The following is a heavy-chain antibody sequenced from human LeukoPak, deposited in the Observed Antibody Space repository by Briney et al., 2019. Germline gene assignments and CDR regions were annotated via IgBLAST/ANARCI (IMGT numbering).Heavy chain of an antibody. CDR3: ARDYDSSGYPDY. CDR1: GYTFTGYH. CDR2: INPNSGGT. D-gene: IGHD3-22*01. V-gene: IGHV1-2*02. J-gene: IGHJ4*02. Sequence: ASVKVSCKASGYTFTGYHMHWVRQAPGQGLEWMGWINPNSGGTNYAQKFQGRDTMTRDTSISTAYMELSRLRSDDTAVYYCARDYDSSGYPDYWGQGTLVTVSS.